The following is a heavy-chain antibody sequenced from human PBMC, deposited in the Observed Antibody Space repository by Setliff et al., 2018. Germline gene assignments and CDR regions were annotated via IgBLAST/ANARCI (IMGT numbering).Heavy chain of an antibody. V-gene: IGHV5-51*01. CDR1: GYSFTSYW. D-gene: IGHD3-22*01. J-gene: IGHJ4*02. CDR3: ARESYDSSGYIYYFDY. CDR2: IYPGDSDT. Sequence: PGESLKISCKGSGYSFTSYWIGWVRQMPGKGLEWVGVIYPGDSDTRYSPSFQGQVTISADKSISTAYLQWSSLKASDTAMYYCARESYDSSGYIYYFDYWGQGTLVTVSS.